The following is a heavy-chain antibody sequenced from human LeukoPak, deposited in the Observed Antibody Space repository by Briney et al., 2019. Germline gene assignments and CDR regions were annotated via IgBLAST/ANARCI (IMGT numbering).Heavy chain of an antibody. D-gene: IGHD1-26*01. CDR2: IYTSGST. V-gene: IGHV4-61*02. Sequence: SETLSLTCTVPGGSISSGSYYWSWIRQPAGKGLEWIGRIYTSGSTNYNPSLKSRVTISVDTSKNQFSLKLSSVTAADTAMYFCVKSGGYGLIDYWGQGTLVTVSS. CDR1: GGSISSGSYY. CDR3: VKSGGYGLIDY. J-gene: IGHJ4*02.